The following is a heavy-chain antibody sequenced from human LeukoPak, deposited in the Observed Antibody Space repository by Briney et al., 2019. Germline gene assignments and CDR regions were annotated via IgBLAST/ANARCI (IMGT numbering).Heavy chain of an antibody. V-gene: IGHV3-74*01. CDR1: GFTFSSYW. CDR2: IKRDGSSP. CDR3: ARDLSGVTGYTYGRGIDY. D-gene: IGHD5-18*01. J-gene: IGHJ4*02. Sequence: GGSLRLSCAASGFTFSSYWMHWIRHAPGKGLVWVSRIKRDGSSPAYADSVKGRFTISRDNAKTSLYLQMNSLRAEDTAVYYCARDLSGVTGYTYGRGIDYWGQGTPVTVSS.